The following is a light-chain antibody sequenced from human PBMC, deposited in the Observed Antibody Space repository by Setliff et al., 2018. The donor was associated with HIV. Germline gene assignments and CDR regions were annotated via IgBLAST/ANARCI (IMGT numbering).Light chain of an antibody. V-gene: IGLV2-14*01. J-gene: IGLJ2*01. CDR2: EVS. CDR3: TSYTSSSPS. Sequence: QSVLAQPASVSGSPGQSITISCTGSSSDIGSWNFVSWYQQHPGKAPKLMIYEVSNRPSGVSNRFSGSKSGNTASLTISGLQAEDEADYYCTSYTSSSPSFGGGTKVTVL. CDR1: SSDIGSWNF.